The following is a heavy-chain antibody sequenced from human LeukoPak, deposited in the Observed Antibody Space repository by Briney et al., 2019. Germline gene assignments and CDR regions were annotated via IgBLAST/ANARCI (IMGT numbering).Heavy chain of an antibody. CDR2: IIPIFGTA. CDR1: GGTFCSDA. Sequence: SVKVSCKESGGTFCSDAISWVRRAPGQGRGWMGGIIPIFGTANYAQKFQGRVTITADESTSTAYMELSSLRSEDTAVYYCAFGGVIVPTYYYYMDVWGKGTTVTVSS. J-gene: IGHJ6*03. D-gene: IGHD3-16*02. CDR3: AFGGVIVPTYYYYMDV. V-gene: IGHV1-69*01.